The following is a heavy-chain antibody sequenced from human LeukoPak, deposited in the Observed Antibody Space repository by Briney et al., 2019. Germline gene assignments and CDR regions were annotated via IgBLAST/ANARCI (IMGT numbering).Heavy chain of an antibody. V-gene: IGHV1-69*13. Sequence: VASVKVSCKASGGTFSSYAISWVRQAPGQGLEWMGGIIPIFGTANYAQKSQGRVTITADESTSTAYMELSSLRSEDTAVYYCARVVPAGSYYYGMDVWGQGTTVTVSS. CDR1: GGTFSSYA. D-gene: IGHD2-2*01. CDR3: ARVVPAGSYYYGMDV. CDR2: IIPIFGTA. J-gene: IGHJ6*02.